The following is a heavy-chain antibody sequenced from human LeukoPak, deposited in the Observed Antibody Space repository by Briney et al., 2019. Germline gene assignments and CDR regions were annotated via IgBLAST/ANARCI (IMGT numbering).Heavy chain of an antibody. Sequence: GGSLRLSCSASGFPFSSHEMNWVRQAPGKGLEWVANIKHDGSETHYVASVKGRFTISRDNAKKSLDLQMHSLRAEDTAVYYCARIIEGEQLALDCWGQGTLVTVSS. CDR3: ARIIEGEQLALDC. CDR2: IKHDGSET. D-gene: IGHD6-13*01. J-gene: IGHJ4*02. CDR1: GFPFSSHE. V-gene: IGHV3-7*04.